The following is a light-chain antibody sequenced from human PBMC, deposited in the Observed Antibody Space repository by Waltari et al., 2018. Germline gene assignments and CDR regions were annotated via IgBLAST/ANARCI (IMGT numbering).Light chain of an antibody. Sequence: DIVMTQSPESLAVSLGERAPSNCKSSQSVLDTSNNRTYLSWYQHKPGQPPRLLFYWASIREFGVPDRFRGSGSGADFTLTISSLQAEDVAVYYCQQYYSTPHTFGRGTKLEIK. CDR3: QQYYSTPHT. J-gene: IGKJ2*01. CDR1: QSVLDTSNNRTY. CDR2: WAS. V-gene: IGKV4-1*01.